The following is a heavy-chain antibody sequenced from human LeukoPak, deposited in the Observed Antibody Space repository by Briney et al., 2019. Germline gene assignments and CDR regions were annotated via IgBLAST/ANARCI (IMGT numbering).Heavy chain of an antibody. J-gene: IGHJ4*02. V-gene: IGHV4-59*13. CDR1: GDSISSYY. CDR3: ARGFDSSGYYFDY. D-gene: IGHD3-22*01. Sequence: SETLSLTCTVSGDSISSYYWSWIRQPPGKGLEWMGYIYYSGSTNYNPSLKSRVSISVDTSKNQFSLKLNSVTAADTAVYYCARGFDSSGYYFDYWGQGTLVTVSS. CDR2: IYYSGST.